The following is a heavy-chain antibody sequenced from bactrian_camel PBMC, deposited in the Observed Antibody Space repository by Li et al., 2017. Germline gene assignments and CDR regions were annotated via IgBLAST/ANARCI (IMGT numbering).Heavy chain of an antibody. CDR2: IDTDGSA. Sequence: VQLVESGGGSVQAGGSLRLSCATTRYTIHKPYRLAWFRQTPENEREGVAAIDTDGSASYSGSVKGRFTISRDKVENTLYLQMNSLTPEDTATYYCAARTGHRLSCHLGADFGYWGQGTQVTVS. V-gene: IGHV3S53*01. CDR3: AARTGHRLSCHLGADFGY. D-gene: IGHD3*01. CDR1: RYTIHKPY. J-gene: IGHJ6*01.